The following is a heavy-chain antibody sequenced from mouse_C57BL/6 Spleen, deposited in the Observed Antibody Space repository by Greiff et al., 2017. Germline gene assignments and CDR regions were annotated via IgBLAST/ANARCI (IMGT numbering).Heavy chain of an antibody. V-gene: IGHV5-4*03. CDR2: ISDGGSYT. J-gene: IGHJ1*03. CDR3: ARGEYCDV. CDR1: GFTFSSYA. Sequence: DVKLVESGGGLVKPGGSLKLSCAASGFTFSSYAMSWVRQTPEKRLEWVATISDGGSYTYYPDNVKGRFTISRDKAKNNLYLQMSHLKSEDTAMYYCARGEYCDVWGTGTTVTVSS.